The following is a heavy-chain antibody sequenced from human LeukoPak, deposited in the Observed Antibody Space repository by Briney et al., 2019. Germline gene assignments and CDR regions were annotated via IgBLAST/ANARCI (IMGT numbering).Heavy chain of an antibody. J-gene: IGHJ4*02. CDR2: ISSSSSYI. D-gene: IGHD5-18*01. V-gene: IGHV3-21*01. CDR1: GFTFSSYS. Sequence: GGSLRLSCAASGFTFSSYSMNWVRQAPGKGLEWVSSISSSSSYIYYADSLKGRFTISRDNAKKSLYLQMNSLRAEDTAVYYCARHLSGVTGYTYGRGIDYWGQGTLVTVSS. CDR3: ARHLSGVTGYTYGRGIDY.